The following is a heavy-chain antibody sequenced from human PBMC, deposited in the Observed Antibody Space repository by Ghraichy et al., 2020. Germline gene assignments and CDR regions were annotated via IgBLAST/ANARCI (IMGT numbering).Heavy chain of an antibody. CDR2: ISYDGSNK. Sequence: RTLSLTCAASGFTFRKYGMHWVRRAPGRGLEWVAVISYDGSNKNYADSGRFSISRDNSKNTLFLQMNSLRTEDTAVYYCAKERDTSGYYSFRGDYYGMDVWGQGTTVTVSS. V-gene: IGHV3-30*18. J-gene: IGHJ6*02. CDR3: AKERDTSGYYSFRGDYYGMDV. D-gene: IGHD3-22*01. CDR1: GFTFRKYG.